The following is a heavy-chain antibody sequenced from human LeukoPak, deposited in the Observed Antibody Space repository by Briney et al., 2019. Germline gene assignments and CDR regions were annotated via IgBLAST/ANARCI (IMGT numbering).Heavy chain of an antibody. V-gene: IGHV3-23*01. CDR1: GLTFSTYS. J-gene: IGHJ4*02. CDR3: AKDVAPDSGWDLDY. D-gene: IGHD6-19*01. Sequence: GGSLRHSCAVSGLTFSTYSMTWVRQGPGKGLEWVSSIYNSGAKIFYADSVKGRFTISRDNSKNMLYLQMNRLRVEDTAVYYCAKDVAPDSGWDLDYWGQGTLVTVSS. CDR2: IYNSGAKI.